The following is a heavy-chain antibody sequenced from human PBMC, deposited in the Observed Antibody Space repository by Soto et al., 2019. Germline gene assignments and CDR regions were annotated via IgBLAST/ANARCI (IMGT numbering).Heavy chain of an antibody. V-gene: IGHV3-23*01. CDR1: GFTFSTSA. CDR3: APMGV. J-gene: IGHJ6*02. Sequence: EVQLLESGGGLVQPGGSLRLSCAASGFTFSTSAMSWVRQAPGKGLEWVSAITGSGAGTYYADTVKGRFTISRDNSKNTLYLQVNSLRAEDTAVYYYAPMGVWGQGTTVTVSS. CDR2: ITGSGAGT.